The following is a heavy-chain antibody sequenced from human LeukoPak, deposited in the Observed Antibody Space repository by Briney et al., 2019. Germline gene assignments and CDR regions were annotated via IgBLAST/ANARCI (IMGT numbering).Heavy chain of an antibody. Sequence: ASVKVSCKASGYTFTSYGISWVRQAPGQGLEWMGWISAYNGNTNYAQKLQGRVTMTTGTSTSTAYMELRSLRSDDTAVYYCARVMYYYDSSGLFDYWGQGTLVTVSS. CDR1: GYTFTSYG. J-gene: IGHJ4*02. CDR3: ARVMYYYDSSGLFDY. V-gene: IGHV1-18*01. CDR2: ISAYNGNT. D-gene: IGHD3-22*01.